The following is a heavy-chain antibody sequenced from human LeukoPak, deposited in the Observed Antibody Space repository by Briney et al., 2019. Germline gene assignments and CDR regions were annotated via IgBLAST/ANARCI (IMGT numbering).Heavy chain of an antibody. CDR2: IYSGGST. V-gene: IGHV3-66*01. J-gene: IGHJ4*02. CDR1: GFTVSSNY. Sequence: GGSLRLSCAASGFTVSSNYMSWVRQAPGKGLEWVSVIYSGGSTYYEDPVKGRLIISRDKSKNTLYLQMNSLRAADTAVYYCAREGVIGKEGYWGQGSLVSVSS. CDR3: AREGVIGKEGY. D-gene: IGHD2-21*01.